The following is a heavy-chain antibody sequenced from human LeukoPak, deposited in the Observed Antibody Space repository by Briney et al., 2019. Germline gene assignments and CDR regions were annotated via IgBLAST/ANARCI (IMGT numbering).Heavy chain of an antibody. Sequence: GGSLRLSCAASGFTFSSYSMNWVRQAPGKGLEWVSYISYSSSSIYYADSVKGRFTISRDNSKNTLYLQMNSLRAEDTAVYYCAREGGGYSYGYGYWGQGTLVTVSS. J-gene: IGHJ4*02. D-gene: IGHD5-18*01. CDR2: ISYSSSSI. CDR3: AREGGGYSYGYGY. CDR1: GFTFSSYS. V-gene: IGHV3-48*01.